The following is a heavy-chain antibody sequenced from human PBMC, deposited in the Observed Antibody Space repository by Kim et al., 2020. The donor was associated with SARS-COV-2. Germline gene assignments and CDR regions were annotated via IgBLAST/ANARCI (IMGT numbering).Heavy chain of an antibody. CDR2: ISGSGGST. Sequence: GGSLRLSCAASGFTFSSYAMSWVRQAPGKGLEWVSAISGSGGSTYYADSVKGRFTISRDNSKNTLYLQMNSLRAEDTAVYYCANIAMAFNFYGMDVWGQGTTVTVSS. CDR1: GFTFSSYA. J-gene: IGHJ6*02. CDR3: ANIAMAFNFYGMDV. D-gene: IGHD5-18*01. V-gene: IGHV3-23*01.